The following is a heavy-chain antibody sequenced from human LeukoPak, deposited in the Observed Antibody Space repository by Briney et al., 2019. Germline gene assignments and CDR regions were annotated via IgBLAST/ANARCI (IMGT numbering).Heavy chain of an antibody. J-gene: IGHJ4*02. CDR1: GLTFSTYT. V-gene: IGHV3-21*06. D-gene: IGHD5-18*01. CDR3: ARARVYGYSSGGLIDF. CDR2: ISSRSNFI. Sequence: GGSLRLSCAASGLTFSTYTMHWVRQAPGKGLELLSSISSRSNFINYSDSVRGRFTISRDNADNSLFLQMNSLSAEDAAVYYCARARVYGYSSGGLIDFWGQGTTVTVSS.